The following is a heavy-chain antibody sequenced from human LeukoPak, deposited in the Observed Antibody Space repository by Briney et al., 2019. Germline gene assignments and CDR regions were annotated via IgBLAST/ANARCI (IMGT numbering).Heavy chain of an antibody. CDR1: GFTFSNYA. D-gene: IGHD1-26*01. J-gene: IGHJ6*02. V-gene: IGHV3-23*01. CDR3: ATRANYYYGMDV. CDR2: ITGSGGDT. Sequence: GGSLRLSCEASGFTFSNYAMSWVRQAPGKGLEWVSAITGSGGDTYHADSVKGRLPISRDNSKNTLYLQMNSLRAEDTAVYYCATRANYYYGMDVWGQGTTVTVSS.